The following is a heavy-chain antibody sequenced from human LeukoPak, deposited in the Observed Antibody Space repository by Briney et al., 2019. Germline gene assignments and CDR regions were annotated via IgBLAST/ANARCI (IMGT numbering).Heavy chain of an antibody. V-gene: IGHV3-48*03. J-gene: IGHJ5*02. CDR1: GFTFSSYE. D-gene: IGHD6-19*01. CDR2: ISSSGSTI. CDR3: ARAFTVAGTGWFDP. Sequence: GGSPRLSCAASGFTFSSYEMSWVRQAPGKGLEWVSYISSSGSTIYYADSVKGRFTISRDNAKNSLYLQMNSLRAEDTAVYYCARAFTVAGTGWFDPWGQGTLVTVSS.